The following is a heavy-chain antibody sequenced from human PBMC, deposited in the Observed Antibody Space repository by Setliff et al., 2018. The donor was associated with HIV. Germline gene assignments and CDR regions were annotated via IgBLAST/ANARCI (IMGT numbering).Heavy chain of an antibody. Sequence: GGSLRLSCAASGFTFSNYAMHWVRQAPGKGLELVAVISYDGSNKYYADSVKGRFTISRDNSKNTLYLQMNSLKTEATAVYYCARPQHIYDDSSDDYWGQGTLVTVSS. J-gene: IGHJ4*02. CDR1: GFTFSNYA. D-gene: IGHD3-22*01. V-gene: IGHV3-30-3*01. CDR2: ISYDGSNK. CDR3: ARPQHIYDDSSDDY.